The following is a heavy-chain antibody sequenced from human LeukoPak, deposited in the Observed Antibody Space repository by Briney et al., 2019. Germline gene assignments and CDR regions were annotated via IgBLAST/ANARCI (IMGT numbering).Heavy chain of an antibody. Sequence: PSETLSLTCTVSGGSVSNYYWSWIRQPPGKGLEWIGYIHYSGTTNYNPSLKSRVTISLDTSKNQFSLKMSSVTAADTAVYYCARGSGAARPNFDYWGQGILVTVSS. CDR2: IHYSGTT. CDR3: ARGSGAARPNFDY. V-gene: IGHV4-59*02. CDR1: GGSVSNYY. J-gene: IGHJ4*02. D-gene: IGHD6-6*01.